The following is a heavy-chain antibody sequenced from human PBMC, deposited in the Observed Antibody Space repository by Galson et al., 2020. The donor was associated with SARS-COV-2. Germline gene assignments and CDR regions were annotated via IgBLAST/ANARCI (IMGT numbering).Heavy chain of an antibody. D-gene: IGHD3-9*01. CDR3: ARGRYFDWLAGDY. CDR2: IYYSGST. Sequence: SETLSLTCTVSGGSISSSSYYWGWIRQPPGKGLEWIGSIYYSGSTYYNPSLKSRVTISVDTSKNQFSLKLSSVTAADTAVYYCARGRYFDWLAGDYWGQGTLVTVSS. J-gene: IGHJ4*02. V-gene: IGHV4-39*01. CDR1: GGSISSSSYY.